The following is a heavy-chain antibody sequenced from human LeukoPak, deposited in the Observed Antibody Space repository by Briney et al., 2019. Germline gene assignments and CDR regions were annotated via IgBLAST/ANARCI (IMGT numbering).Heavy chain of an antibody. Sequence: ALVKVSCKASGYTFTSYAMHWVRQAPGQRLEWMGWINAGNGNTKYSQKFQGRVTITRDTSASTAYMELSSLRSEDTAVYYCARSLMVRGVMSYAFDIWGQGTMVTVSS. CDR3: ARSLMVRGVMSYAFDI. CDR1: GYTFTSYA. J-gene: IGHJ3*02. D-gene: IGHD3-10*01. CDR2: INAGNGNT. V-gene: IGHV1-3*01.